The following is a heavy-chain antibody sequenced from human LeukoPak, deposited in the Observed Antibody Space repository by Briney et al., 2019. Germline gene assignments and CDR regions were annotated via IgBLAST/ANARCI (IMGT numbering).Heavy chain of an antibody. D-gene: IGHD6-13*01. V-gene: IGHV3-21*01. J-gene: IGHJ6*02. CDR1: GFTFSSCS. CDR3: ERVIAAAPPYYYYAMDV. Sequence: SGGSLSLSCAASGFTFSSCSMNCVRQAPGKGLEGVLSISCNSSCIYYVDSVKGRFAISRDNAENSLYLQMKSLRAEDTAVYYCERVIAAAPPYYYYAMDVWGQGTTVTVSS. CDR2: ISCNSSCI.